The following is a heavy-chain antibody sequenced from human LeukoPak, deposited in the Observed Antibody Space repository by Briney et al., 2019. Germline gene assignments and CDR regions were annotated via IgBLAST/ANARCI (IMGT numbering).Heavy chain of an antibody. V-gene: IGHV3-48*01. CDR2: ISSSSSTI. CDR3: ARDHGDYPTIYYYYGMDV. Sequence: GGSLRLSCAASGFTFGSYSMNWVRQAPGKGLEWVSYISSSSSTIYYADSVKGRFTISRDNAKNSLYLQMNSLRAEDTAVYYCARDHGDYPTIYYYYGMDVWGQGTTVTVSS. CDR1: GFTFGSYS. J-gene: IGHJ6*02. D-gene: IGHD4-17*01.